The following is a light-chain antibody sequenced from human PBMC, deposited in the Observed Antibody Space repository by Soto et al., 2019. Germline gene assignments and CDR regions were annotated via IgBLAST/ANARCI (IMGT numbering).Light chain of an antibody. V-gene: IGLV2-23*02. CDR2: EVS. J-gene: IGLJ3*02. Sequence: QSALTQPASVSGSPGQSITISCTGTSSDVGSYNLVSWYQQHPDKAPKLIIYEVSKWPSGVSSRFSASKSGNTASLTISWLQSEDEADYYCCSYAGSSTWVFGGGTKVTVL. CDR1: SSDVGSYNL. CDR3: CSYAGSSTWV.